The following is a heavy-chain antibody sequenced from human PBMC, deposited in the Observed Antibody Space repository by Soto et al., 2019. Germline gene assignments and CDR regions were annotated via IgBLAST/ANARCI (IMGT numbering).Heavy chain of an antibody. D-gene: IGHD6-6*01. V-gene: IGHV4-31*03. J-gene: IGHJ5*02. CDR2: IYYSGST. CDR3: AREYSSSSYNWFDP. CDR1: GGSISSGGYY. Sequence: QVQLQESGPGLVKPSQTLSLTCTVSGGSISSGGYYWSWIRQHPGKGMEWIGYIYYSGSTYYNPSLKSRVTISVDTSKTQFSLKLSSVTAEDTAVYYCAREYSSSSYNWFDPWGQGTLVTVSS.